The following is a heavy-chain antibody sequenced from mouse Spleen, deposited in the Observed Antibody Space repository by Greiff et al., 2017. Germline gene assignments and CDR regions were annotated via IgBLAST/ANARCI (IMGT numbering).Heavy chain of an antibody. CDR1: GYTFTSYT. J-gene: IGHJ4*01. V-gene: IGHV1-4*01. Sequence: VQLQQSGAELARPGASVKMSCKASGYTFTSYTMHWVKQRPGQGLEWIGYINPSSGYTKYNQKFKDKATLTADKSSSTAYMQLSSLTSEDSAVYYCARGTGNAMDYWGQGTSVTVSS. CDR3: ARGTGNAMDY. D-gene: IGHD4-1*01. CDR2: INPSSGYT.